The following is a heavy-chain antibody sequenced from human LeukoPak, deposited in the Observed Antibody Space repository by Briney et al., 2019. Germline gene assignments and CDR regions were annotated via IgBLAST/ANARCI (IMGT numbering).Heavy chain of an antibody. CDR3: ARVCSSGWRVCSYYYYYDFDV. D-gene: IGHD6-19*01. J-gene: IGHJ6*03. CDR1: GGSISSHH. V-gene: IGHV4-59*11. Sequence: SEALLLPCTFCGGSISSHHWGWIRPPPGEGLEWTEYTYYRGSTNYDTSLKTRVTMSVDTSKDQFSLKLSSVTAADTAVYYCARVCSSGWRVCSYYYYYDFDVWGKGTMVTVSS. CDR2: TYYRGST.